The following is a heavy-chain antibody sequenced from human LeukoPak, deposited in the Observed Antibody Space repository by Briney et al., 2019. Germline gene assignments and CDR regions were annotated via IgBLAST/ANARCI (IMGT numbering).Heavy chain of an antibody. CDR2: FDPEDGET. D-gene: IGHD2-15*01. J-gene: IGHJ4*02. Sequence: ASVKVSCKVSGYTLTELSMHWVRQAPGKGLEWMGGFDPEDGETIYAQKFQGRVTMTEDTSTDTAYMELSSLRSGDTAVYYCATGAGGPIEFDYWGKGPLATVS. CDR1: GYTLTELS. V-gene: IGHV1-24*01. CDR3: ATGAGGPIEFDY.